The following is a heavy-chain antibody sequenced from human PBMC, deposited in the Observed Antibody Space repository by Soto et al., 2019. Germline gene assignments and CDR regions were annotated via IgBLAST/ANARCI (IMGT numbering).Heavy chain of an antibody. D-gene: IGHD3-10*01. Sequence: SVKVSCKASGDTFRSYAINWVRQAPGQGLEWMGGIIPISGTANYAQKFQGRVTITADESTSTAYMELSSLRSDDTAVYYCARVMVRGRYFYYYGMDVWGRGTTGTVSS. CDR2: IIPISGTA. V-gene: IGHV1-69*13. CDR1: GDTFRSYA. CDR3: ARVMVRGRYFYYYGMDV. J-gene: IGHJ6*02.